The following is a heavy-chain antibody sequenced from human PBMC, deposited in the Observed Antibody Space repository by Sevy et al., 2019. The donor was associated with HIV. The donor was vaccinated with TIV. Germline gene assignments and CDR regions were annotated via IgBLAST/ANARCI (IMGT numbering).Heavy chain of an antibody. D-gene: IGHD3-22*01. Sequence: GGSLRLSCAASGFTFSSYAMSWVRQAPGKGLEWVSAISGSGGSKYYAGSVKGRFTISRDNSKNTLYLQMNSLRAEDTAVYYCAKEYYYDSSGSVGAFDIWGQGTMVTVSS. J-gene: IGHJ3*02. CDR2: ISGSGGSK. V-gene: IGHV3-23*01. CDR3: AKEYYYDSSGSVGAFDI. CDR1: GFTFSSYA.